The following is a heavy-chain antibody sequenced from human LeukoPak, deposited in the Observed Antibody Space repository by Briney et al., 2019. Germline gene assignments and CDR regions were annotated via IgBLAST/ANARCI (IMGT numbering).Heavy chain of an antibody. CDR1: GGSISSGTYY. V-gene: IGHV4-39*01. D-gene: IGHD1-26*01. Sequence: SETLSLTCTVSGGSISSGTYYWGWVRQPPGKGLEWIGSIYYSGSTSYNPSLKSRVTISVDTSKNQFSLKLDFVTAADTAVYYCARNASDSGTSYFDYWGQGTLVTVSS. CDR2: IYYSGST. J-gene: IGHJ4*02. CDR3: ARNASDSGTSYFDY.